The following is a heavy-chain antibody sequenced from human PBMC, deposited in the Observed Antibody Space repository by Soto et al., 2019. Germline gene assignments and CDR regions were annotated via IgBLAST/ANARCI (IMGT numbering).Heavy chain of an antibody. V-gene: IGHV4-34*01. D-gene: IGHD3-3*01. Sequence: PSETLSLTCAVYGGSFSGYYWSWIRQPPGKGLEWIGEINHSGSTNYNPSLKSRVTISVDTSKNQFSLKLSSVTAAVTAVYYCGRVLRFLEWGYYYYYGMDVWGQGTTVTVSS. CDR2: INHSGST. J-gene: IGHJ6*02. CDR3: GRVLRFLEWGYYYYYGMDV. CDR1: GGSFSGYY.